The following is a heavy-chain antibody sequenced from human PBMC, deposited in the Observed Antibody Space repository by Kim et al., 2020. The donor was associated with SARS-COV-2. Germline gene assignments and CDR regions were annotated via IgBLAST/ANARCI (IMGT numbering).Heavy chain of an antibody. D-gene: IGHD6-19*01. V-gene: IGHV3-13*04. J-gene: IGHJ6*02. CDR1: GFTFSSYD. Sequence: GGSLRLSCAASGFTFSSYDMHWVRQATGKGLEWVSAIGTAGDTYYPGSVKGRFTISRENAKNSLYLQMNSLRAGDTAVYYCATGSSGWWGVGMDVWGQGSTVTVSS. CDR3: ATGSSGWWGVGMDV. CDR2: IGTAGDT.